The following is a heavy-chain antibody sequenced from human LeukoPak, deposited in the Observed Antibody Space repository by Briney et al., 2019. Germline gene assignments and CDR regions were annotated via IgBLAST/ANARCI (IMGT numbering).Heavy chain of an antibody. J-gene: IGHJ6*02. V-gene: IGHV5-51*01. CDR2: TYPGDSDT. CDR3: ARHGYYDFWSGFGNGMDV. Sequence: GESLKISCKGSGYSFTSYWIVWVRQMPGKGLEWMGITYPGDSDTRYSPSFQGQVTISADKSISTAYLQWSSLKASDTAMYYCARHGYYDFWSGFGNGMDVWGQGTTVTVSS. CDR1: GYSFTSYW. D-gene: IGHD3-3*01.